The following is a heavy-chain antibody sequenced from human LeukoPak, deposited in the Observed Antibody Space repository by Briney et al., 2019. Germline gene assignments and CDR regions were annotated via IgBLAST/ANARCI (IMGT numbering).Heavy chain of an antibody. J-gene: IGHJ4*02. D-gene: IGHD3-10*01. CDR2: IIPILGIA. V-gene: IGHV1-69*02. Sequence: SVKVSCKASGGTFSSNTISWVRQAPGQGLEWMGRIIPILGIANYAQKFQGRVTITADKSTSTAYMELSSLRSEDTAVYYCAAFYGSGKAAFDYWGQGTLVTVSS. CDR3: AAFYGSGKAAFDY. CDR1: GGTFSSNT.